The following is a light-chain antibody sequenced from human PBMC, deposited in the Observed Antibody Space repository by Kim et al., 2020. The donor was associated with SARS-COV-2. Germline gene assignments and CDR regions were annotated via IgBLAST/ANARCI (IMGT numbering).Light chain of an antibody. CDR3: CSYAGSYV. CDR1: SSDVGGYNY. J-gene: IGLJ3*02. CDR2: DVS. Sequence: SPGQSVTISCTGTSSDVGGYNYVSWYQQHPGKAPKLMIYDVSKRPSGVPDRFSGSKSGNTASLTISGLQAEDEADYYCCSYAGSYVFGGGTKVTVL. V-gene: IGLV2-11*01.